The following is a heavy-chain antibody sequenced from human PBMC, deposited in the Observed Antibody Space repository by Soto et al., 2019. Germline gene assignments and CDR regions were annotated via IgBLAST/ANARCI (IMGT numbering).Heavy chain of an antibody. CDR2: ITTSGSDM. J-gene: IGHJ6*02. D-gene: IGHD6-19*01. CDR3: ARDYRRGPYDV. CDR1: GFPFSTYE. V-gene: IGHV3-48*03. Sequence: GGSLSLSCAGSGFPFSTYEMNWVRQAPGQGMEWIAHITTSGSDMNYADSVKGRFTISIDNAKSSVFLQMNSLRAEDTAVYYCARDYRRGPYDVPRRGTTVTLAS.